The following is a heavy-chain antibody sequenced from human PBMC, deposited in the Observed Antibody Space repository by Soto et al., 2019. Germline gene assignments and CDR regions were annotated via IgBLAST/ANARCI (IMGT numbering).Heavy chain of an antibody. CDR2: ISAYNGNT. V-gene: IGHV1-18*01. CDR1: GYTFTSYG. J-gene: IGHJ4*02. CDR3: ARESGGGAH. D-gene: IGHD3-16*01. Sequence: QVQLVQSGAEVKKPGASVKVSCKASGYTFTSYGISWVRQAPGQGLEWMGWISAYNGNTNNAQKLQGRVTMTTDTSTRTDYMEMRILRSDDPAVYYCARESGGGAHWGQEPLVTVSS.